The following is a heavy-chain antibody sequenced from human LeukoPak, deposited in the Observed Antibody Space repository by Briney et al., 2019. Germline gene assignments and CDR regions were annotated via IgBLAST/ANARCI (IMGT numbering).Heavy chain of an antibody. J-gene: IGHJ4*02. D-gene: IGHD3-10*01. V-gene: IGHV3-53*01. CDR2: FYSDGST. CDR3: ARDPDEWFGELDY. CDR1: GFTVSRNS. Sequence: PGGSLRLSCAASGFTVSRNSMSWVRQAPGEGLEWVSVFYSDGSTYNADSVKGRFTISRDNAKNSLYLQMNSLRAEDTAVYYCARDPDEWFGELDYWGQGTLVTVSS.